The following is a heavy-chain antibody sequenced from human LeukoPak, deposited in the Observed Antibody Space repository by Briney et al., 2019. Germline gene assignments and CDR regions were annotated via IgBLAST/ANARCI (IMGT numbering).Heavy chain of an antibody. J-gene: IGHJ5*02. V-gene: IGHV1-2*02. CDR1: GYTFTDYF. Sequence: ASVKVSCKASGYTFTDYFMNWVRQAPGQGLEWMGWINPKSGGTVYAQKFQGRVTMTRDTSSSTAYMELSRLRFDDTVVYYCARDRRRGGGYLGSPNWFDPWGQGTLVTVSS. CDR3: ARDRRRGGGYLGSPNWFDP. D-gene: IGHD1-26*01. CDR2: INPKSGGT.